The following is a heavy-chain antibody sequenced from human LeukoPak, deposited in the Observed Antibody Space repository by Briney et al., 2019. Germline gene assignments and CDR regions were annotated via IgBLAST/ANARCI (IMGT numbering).Heavy chain of an antibody. CDR2: ISRSGGST. Sequence: PGGSLRLACAASELHAMTWVRQGPGKGLEWVSAISRSGGSTYYADSVKGRFTISRDNSKNTLFLQMGSLRPEDMAVYYCARDTDGSGWSFDYWGQGTLVTVSS. CDR1: ELHA. J-gene: IGHJ4*02. V-gene: IGHV3-23*01. CDR3: ARDTDGSGWSFDY. D-gene: IGHD6-19*01.